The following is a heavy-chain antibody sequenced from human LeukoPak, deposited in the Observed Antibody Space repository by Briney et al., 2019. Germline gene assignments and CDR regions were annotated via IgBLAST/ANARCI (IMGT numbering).Heavy chain of an antibody. CDR3: ARDLNREDFDY. D-gene: IGHD1-14*01. CDR1: GFSFSSYD. V-gene: IGHV3-33*01. Sequence: GGSLRLSCAASGFSFSSYDMHWVRQAPGKGLEWVAVIWLDGSAEYYGDSVKGRFTVSRDNSKNTLYLQMDSLRVEDTAVYYCARDLNREDFDYWGQGTLVAVSS. J-gene: IGHJ4*02. CDR2: IWLDGSAE.